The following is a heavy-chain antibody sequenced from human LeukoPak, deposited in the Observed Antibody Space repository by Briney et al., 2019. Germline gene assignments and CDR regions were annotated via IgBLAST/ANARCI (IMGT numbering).Heavy chain of an antibody. D-gene: IGHD2-2*03. CDR2: ISGSGGST. V-gene: IGHV3-23*01. J-gene: IGHJ4*02. CDR1: GFTFSRYA. CDR3: SKETHAVGCY. Sequence: GGSLRLSYASSGFTFSRYAMSCVRQAPGKGLEWVSAISGSGGSTYYADSVEGRFTISRDNSKNTLYQQMNSLRAEDTAVYCYSKETHAVGCYWGQGTLVTVSS.